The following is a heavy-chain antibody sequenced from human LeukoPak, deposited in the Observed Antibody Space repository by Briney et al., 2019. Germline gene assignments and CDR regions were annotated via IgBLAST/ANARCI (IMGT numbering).Heavy chain of an antibody. CDR2: IRYDGSNK. J-gene: IGHJ4*02. V-gene: IGHV3-30*02. D-gene: IGHD3-3*01. CDR3: AKVPHYDFWVGTYYFDY. CDR1: GFTFSSYG. Sequence: QPGGSLRLSCAASGFTFSSYGMHWVRQAPGKGLEWVAFIRYDGSNKYYADSVKGRFTISRDNSKNTLYLQMNSLRAEDTAVYYCAKVPHYDFWVGTYYFDYWGQGTLVTVSS.